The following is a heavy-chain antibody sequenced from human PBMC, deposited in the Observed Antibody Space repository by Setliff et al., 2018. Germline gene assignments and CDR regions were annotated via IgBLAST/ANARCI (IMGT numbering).Heavy chain of an antibody. V-gene: IGHV4-34*01. Sequence: PSETLSLTCAVYGGSFNTYYCIWIRQPPGKGLEWIGEINHSGSTNYNPSLKIRVTISVDTSKNRFSLKLSSVTAADTAVYYCARTPFWQNWFDPWGQGTLVTV. J-gene: IGHJ5*02. CDR2: INHSGST. CDR3: ARTPFWQNWFDP. CDR1: GGSFNTYY.